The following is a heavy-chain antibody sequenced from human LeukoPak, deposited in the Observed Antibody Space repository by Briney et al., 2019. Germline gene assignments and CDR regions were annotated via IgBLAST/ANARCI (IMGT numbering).Heavy chain of an antibody. Sequence: SESLSLTCSVSGGSVSNYYWSWIRQPPGKGLEWIGYVNYTGSTNYNPSLKSRVTMFEDKSKNQFSLRLYSVTVADTAVYYCARHFAYSSSSYFDYWGQGSLVTVSS. V-gene: IGHV4-59*08. D-gene: IGHD6-6*01. CDR3: ARHFAYSSSSYFDY. CDR2: VNYTGST. J-gene: IGHJ4*02. CDR1: GGSVSNYY.